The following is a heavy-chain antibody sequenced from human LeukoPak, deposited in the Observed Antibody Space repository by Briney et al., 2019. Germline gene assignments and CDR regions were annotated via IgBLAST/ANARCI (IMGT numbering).Heavy chain of an antibody. D-gene: IGHD3-10*01. Sequence: SETLSLTCSVSGGSISSSSYNWGWIRQPPGKGLEWIGSIYYTGSTYYNPSLKSRVTISVDTSKNQFSLRLSSVTAADTAVYYCARALWFGELLNAFDIWGQGTMVTVSS. CDR3: ARALWFGELLNAFDI. CDR1: GGSISSSSYN. V-gene: IGHV4-39*01. J-gene: IGHJ3*02. CDR2: IYYTGST.